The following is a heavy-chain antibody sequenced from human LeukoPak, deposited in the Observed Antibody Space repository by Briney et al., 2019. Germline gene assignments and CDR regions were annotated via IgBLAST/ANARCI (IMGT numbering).Heavy chain of an antibody. CDR3: ARGSITLTRGVRGPFAY. V-gene: IGHV3-23*01. CDR1: GFTFWYYA. J-gene: IGHJ4*02. D-gene: IGHD3-10*01. CDR2: ISGSGGSI. Sequence: PGGSLRLSCEDSGFTFWYYAMSWVRQAPGKGLEWVSGISGSGGSIYYADSVKGRLTVSRDKSKNTLYLQLDSLRAEDTAVYYCARGSITLTRGVRGPFAYCGQGILVTVSS.